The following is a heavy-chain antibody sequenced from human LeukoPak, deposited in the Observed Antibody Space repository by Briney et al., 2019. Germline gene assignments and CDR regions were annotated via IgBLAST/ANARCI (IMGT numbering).Heavy chain of an antibody. CDR3: AKDMFGFASPGFDY. Sequence: PSETLSLTCTVSGDSINNSGYYWGWSRQPPGKGLEWIGSIYYSGRTYSNPSLESRVTISLDTSKNHFSLKLSSVTAADTAVYYCAKDMFGFASPGFDYWGQGTLVAVSS. V-gene: IGHV4-39*02. CDR2: IYYSGRT. D-gene: IGHD3-10*02. J-gene: IGHJ4*02. CDR1: GDSINNSGYY.